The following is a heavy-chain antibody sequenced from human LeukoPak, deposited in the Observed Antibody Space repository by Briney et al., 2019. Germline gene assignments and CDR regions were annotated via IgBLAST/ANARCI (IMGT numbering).Heavy chain of an antibody. V-gene: IGHV3-49*04. CDR1: GFTFSSYA. Sequence: PGGSLRLSCAASGFTFSSYAMSWVRQAPGKGLEWVGFIRSKAYGGTTEYAASVKGRFTISRDDSKSIAYLQMNSLKTEDTAVYYCWIQLWFDQPYYYYYGMDVWGQGTTVTVSS. CDR3: WIQLWFDQPYYYYYGMDV. CDR2: IRSKAYGGTT. D-gene: IGHD5-18*01. J-gene: IGHJ6*02.